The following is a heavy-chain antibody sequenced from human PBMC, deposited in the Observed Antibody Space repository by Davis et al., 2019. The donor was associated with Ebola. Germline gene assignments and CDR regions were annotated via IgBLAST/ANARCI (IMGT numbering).Heavy chain of an antibody. CDR3: ARQGWSGYSLRHWLDP. Sequence: MPGGSLRLSCTVSGGSIISSSSYWGWIRQPPGKGLEWVGAIYYNGNTYYNPSLKSRVTISVDTSKNQFSLKLRSVTAADTAVYYCARQGWSGYSLRHWLDPWGRGTLVTVSS. J-gene: IGHJ5*02. V-gene: IGHV4-39*01. D-gene: IGHD3-3*01. CDR1: GGSIISSSSY. CDR2: IYYNGNT.